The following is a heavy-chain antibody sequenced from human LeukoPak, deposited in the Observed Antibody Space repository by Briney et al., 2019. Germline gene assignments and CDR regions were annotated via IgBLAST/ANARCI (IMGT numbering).Heavy chain of an antibody. V-gene: IGHV4-39*01. J-gene: IGHJ4*02. Sequence: SETLSLTCTVSGGSISSSSYYWGWIRQPPGKGLEWIGSIYYSGSTYYNPSLKSRVTISVDTSKNQFSLELSSVTAADTAVYYCARQEAVGSSWYLIPAFDYWGQGTLVTVSS. CDR1: GGSISSSSYY. D-gene: IGHD6-13*01. CDR2: IYYSGST. CDR3: ARQEAVGSSWYLIPAFDY.